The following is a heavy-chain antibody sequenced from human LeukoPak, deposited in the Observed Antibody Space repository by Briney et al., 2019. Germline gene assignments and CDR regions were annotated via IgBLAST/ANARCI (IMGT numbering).Heavy chain of an antibody. V-gene: IGHV4-59*08. Sequence: PSETLSLTCTVSGGSISSYYWSWIRQPPGKGLEWIAYIYHSGSTNYYPSLKSRVTISVDTSKNQFSLKLSSVTAADTAVHYCARQIGHDHRGNQDWYFDPWGRGTLVTVSS. D-gene: IGHD4-23*01. CDR2: IYHSGST. CDR1: GGSISSYY. J-gene: IGHJ2*01. CDR3: ARQIGHDHRGNQDWYFDP.